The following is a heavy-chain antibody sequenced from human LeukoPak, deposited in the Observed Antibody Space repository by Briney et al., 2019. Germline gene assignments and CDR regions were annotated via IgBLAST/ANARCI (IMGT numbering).Heavy chain of an antibody. CDR3: ARIQNRYYYGMDV. V-gene: IGHV3-7*03. Sequence: GGSLRLSCAASGFTFSSYWMSWVRQAPGKGLEWVANIKQDGSEKYYADSVKGRFTISRDNAKNSLYLQMNSLRAEDTALYYCARIQNRYYYGMDVWGQGTTVTVSS. D-gene: IGHD2/OR15-2a*01. J-gene: IGHJ6*02. CDR1: GFTFSSYW. CDR2: IKQDGSEK.